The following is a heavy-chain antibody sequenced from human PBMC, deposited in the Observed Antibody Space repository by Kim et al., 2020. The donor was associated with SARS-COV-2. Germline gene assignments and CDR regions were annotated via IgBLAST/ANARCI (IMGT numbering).Heavy chain of an antibody. CDR2: IYYSGST. CDR3: ARDRNLYSSGWFDY. Sequence: SETLSLTCTVSGGSISSYYWSWIRQPPGKGLEWIGYIYYSGSTNYNPSLKSRVTISVDTSKNQFSLKLSSVTAADTAVYYCARDRNLYSSGWFDYWGQGTLVTVSS. J-gene: IGHJ5*01. D-gene: IGHD6-19*01. CDR1: GGSISSYY. V-gene: IGHV4-59*13.